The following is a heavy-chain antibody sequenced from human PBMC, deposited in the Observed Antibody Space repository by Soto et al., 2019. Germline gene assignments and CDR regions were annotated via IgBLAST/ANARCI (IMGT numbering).Heavy chain of an antibody. CDR1: GVSVTSGTYS. D-gene: IGHD6-19*01. V-gene: IGHV4-61*01. CDR3: ARGRYSSGWYDS. CDR2: VSSSGTT. Sequence: TSETLSLTCTVSGVSVTSGTYSWTWIWQPPGKELECIGYVSSSGTTNYNPSLRSRVGISLDTSKNQFSLKLNSVTAADTAVYYCARGRYSSGWYDSWGQGTLVTVSS. J-gene: IGHJ5*01.